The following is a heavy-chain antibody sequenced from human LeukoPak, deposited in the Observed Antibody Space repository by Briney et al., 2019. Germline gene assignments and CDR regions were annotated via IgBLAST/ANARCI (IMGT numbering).Heavy chain of an antibody. J-gene: IGHJ4*02. CDR2: INPNSGGT. V-gene: IGHV1-2*02. CDR3: ARAYCSSTSCWIPFDY. CDR1: GYTFNKDA. D-gene: IGHD2-2*01. Sequence: ASVKVSCKASGYTFNKDAINWVRQPPGQGLEWMGWINPNSGGTNYAQKFQGRVTMTRDTSISTAYMELSRLRSDDTAVYYCARAYCSSTSCWIPFDYWGQGTLVTVSS.